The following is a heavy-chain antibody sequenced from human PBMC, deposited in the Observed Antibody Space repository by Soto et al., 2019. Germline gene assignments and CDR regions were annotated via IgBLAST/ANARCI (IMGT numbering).Heavy chain of an antibody. CDR3: ARGRDSLYYYYYGMDV. V-gene: IGHV3-7*04. CDR1: GFNFSSRL. Sequence: WGSPRLSCAASGFNFSSRLMSWVRPAQWKGLEWVANIKGDGSEKYYVDSVKGRFTISRDNAKNSLYPQMNSLRAEDTAVYYCARGRDSLYYYYYGMDVWGQGTTVTVSS. J-gene: IGHJ6*02. CDR2: IKGDGSEK. D-gene: IGHD2-21*01.